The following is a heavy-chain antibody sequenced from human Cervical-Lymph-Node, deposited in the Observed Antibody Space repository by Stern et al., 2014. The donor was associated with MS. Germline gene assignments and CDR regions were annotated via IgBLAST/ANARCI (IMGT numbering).Heavy chain of an antibody. CDR3: ARTLTTIVVGKYYFDY. CDR1: GYTFTNCG. D-gene: IGHD4-11*01. J-gene: IGHJ4*02. V-gene: IGHV1-18*01. CDR2: ISRHNGNT. Sequence: QVQLVQSGPEVKKPGASVKVSCKASGYTFTNCGLSWVRQAPGQGLEWMGWISRHNGNTNYAQKFQGRVTTTTDTSTNTAYLEVRSLRSDDTAVYYCARTLTTIVVGKYYFDYWGQGTLVTVSS.